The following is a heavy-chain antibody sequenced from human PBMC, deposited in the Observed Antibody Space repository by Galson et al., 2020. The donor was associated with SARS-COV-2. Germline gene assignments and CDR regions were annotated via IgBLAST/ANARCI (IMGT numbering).Heavy chain of an antibody. V-gene: IGHV3-48*01. CDR2: ISSSSSTI. J-gene: IGHJ4*02. D-gene: IGHD3-22*01. Sequence: GSLRLSCAASGFTFSSYSMNWVRQAPGKGLEWVSYISSSSSTIYYADSVKGRFTISRDNAKNSLYLQMNSLRAEDTAVYYCARESNYDSSGYYGYYFDYWGQGTLVTVSS. CDR1: GFTFSSYS. CDR3: ARESNYDSSGYYGYYFDY.